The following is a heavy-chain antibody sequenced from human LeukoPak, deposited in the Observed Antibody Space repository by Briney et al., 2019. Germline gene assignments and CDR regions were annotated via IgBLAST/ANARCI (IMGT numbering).Heavy chain of an antibody. D-gene: IGHD4-23*01. J-gene: IGHJ3*02. CDR2: ISSSSSYI. CDR3: ARSGGDSHDAFDI. Sequence: GGSLRLSCAAPGFTFSSYSMNWVRQAPGKGLEWVSSISSSSSYIYYADSVRGRFTISRDNAKNSLYLQMNSLRAEDTAVYYCARSGGDSHDAFDIWGQGTMVTVSS. CDR1: GFTFSSYS. V-gene: IGHV3-21*01.